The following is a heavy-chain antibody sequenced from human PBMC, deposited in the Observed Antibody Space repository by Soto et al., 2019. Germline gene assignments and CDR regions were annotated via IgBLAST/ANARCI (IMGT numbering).Heavy chain of an antibody. J-gene: IGHJ6*02. V-gene: IGHV3-7*03. Sequence: PGGSLRLSCAASGFTFSSYWMSWVRQAPGKGLEWVANIKQDGSEKYYVDSVKGRFTISRDNAKNSLYLQMNSLRAEDTAVYFCARQTGTRGYYYDGMDVWGQGTTVTVSS. D-gene: IGHD1-1*01. CDR3: ARQTGTRGYYYDGMDV. CDR1: GFTFSSYW. CDR2: IKQDGSEK.